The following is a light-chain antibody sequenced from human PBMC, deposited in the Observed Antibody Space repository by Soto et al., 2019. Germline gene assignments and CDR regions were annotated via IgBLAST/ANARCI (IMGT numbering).Light chain of an antibody. CDR1: QSVSSSY. Sequence: EIVLTQSPGTLSLSPGERATLSCRASQSVSSSYLAWYQQKPGQAPRLLIYGASSRATGIPDKFSGSGSGTDFTRTVGRLEPNDFGVYYGQQDGSYPWTFGQGTKVESK. CDR3: QQDGSYPWT. CDR2: GAS. V-gene: IGKV3-20*01. J-gene: IGKJ1*01.